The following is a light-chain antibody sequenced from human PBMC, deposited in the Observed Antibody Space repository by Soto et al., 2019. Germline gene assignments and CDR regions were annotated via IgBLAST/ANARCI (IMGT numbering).Light chain of an antibody. CDR2: KAS. CDR1: QSISSW. Sequence: DIKMTQSPSTLSASVGDRVTITCRASQSISSWLAWYQQKPGKAPKLLIYKASSLESGVPSRFSGSGSGTEFTLTISSLQPDDFATYYCQHLGTFGQGTKVEIK. V-gene: IGKV1-5*03. CDR3: QHLGT. J-gene: IGKJ1*01.